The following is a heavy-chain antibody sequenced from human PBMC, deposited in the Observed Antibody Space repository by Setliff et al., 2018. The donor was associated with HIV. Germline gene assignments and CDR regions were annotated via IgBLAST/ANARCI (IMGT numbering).Heavy chain of an antibody. Sequence: SETLSLTCTVSAGSIRSSTYYWAWIRQPPGKGLERIGTIYYSGSTYYNPSLKSRATISVDMSKNQFSLRLSSVTAADTAVYYCIIAYSSGWLAPMGFDSWGQGTLVTVS. V-gene: IGHV4-39*01. D-gene: IGHD6-19*01. CDR3: IIAYSSGWLAPMGFDS. CDR2: IYYSGST. CDR1: AGSIRSSTYY. J-gene: IGHJ4*02.